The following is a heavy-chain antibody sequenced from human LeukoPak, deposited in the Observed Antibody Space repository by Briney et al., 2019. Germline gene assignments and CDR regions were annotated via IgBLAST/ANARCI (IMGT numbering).Heavy chain of an antibody. Sequence: GGSLRLSCAASGFTFSSYAMSWVRQAPGKGLEWVSAISGSGGSTYYADSVKGRFTISRDNSKNTLYLQMNSLRAEDTAVYYSAKDLLEWPIGSNVWGKGTTVTVSS. CDR3: AKDLLEWPIGSNV. V-gene: IGHV3-23*01. CDR1: GFTFSSYA. CDR2: ISGSGGST. J-gene: IGHJ6*04. D-gene: IGHD3-3*01.